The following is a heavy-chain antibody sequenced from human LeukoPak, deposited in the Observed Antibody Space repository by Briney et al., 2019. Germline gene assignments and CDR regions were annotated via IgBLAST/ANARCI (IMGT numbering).Heavy chain of an antibody. D-gene: IGHD6-19*01. CDR1: GFTFSSYA. V-gene: IGHV3-30*04. J-gene: IGHJ4*02. Sequence: PGRSLRLSCAASGFTFSSYAMHWVRQAPGKGLEWVAVISYDGSYKYYADSVKGRFTISRDNSKNTVYLQMNSLRPEDTAVYYCARAGAVALYFDYWGQGSLVTVSS. CDR2: ISYDGSYK. CDR3: ARAGAVALYFDY.